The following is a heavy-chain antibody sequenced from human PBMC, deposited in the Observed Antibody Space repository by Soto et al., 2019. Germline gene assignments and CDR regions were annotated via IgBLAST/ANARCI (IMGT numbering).Heavy chain of an antibody. D-gene: IGHD3-16*01. V-gene: IGHV4-34*12. CDR1: GLGVGAFH. CDR2: LIHVGRI. Sequence: SDPRLPTCIHSGLGVGAFHWGWLPPAPGLWLQFVGALIHVGRIHYNPSLKSRVTFSLDTSKNQFSLQIMSVTAADTAVYYCARSPLGYDYVRQTWREVGDSFDIWGRGTLVPVSS. J-gene: IGHJ3*02. CDR3: ARSPLGYDYVRQTWREVGDSFDI.